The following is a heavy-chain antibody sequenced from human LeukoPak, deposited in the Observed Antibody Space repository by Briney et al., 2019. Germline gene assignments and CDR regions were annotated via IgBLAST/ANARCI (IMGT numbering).Heavy chain of an antibody. CDR1: GDSISNYY. V-gene: IGHV4-59*01. Sequence: RPSETLSLTCTVSGDSISNYYWSWIRQPPGKGLEWIGYIYYSGSTTYNPSLKSRVTISVDTSKNQFSVKLSSVTAADTAVYYCAREWNYVIDSWGQGTLVTVSS. D-gene: IGHD1-7*01. CDR2: IYYSGST. CDR3: AREWNYVIDS. J-gene: IGHJ5*01.